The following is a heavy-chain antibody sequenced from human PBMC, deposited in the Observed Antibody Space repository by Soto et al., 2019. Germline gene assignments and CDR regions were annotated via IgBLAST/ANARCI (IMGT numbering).Heavy chain of an antibody. CDR2: IDPSDSYT. CDR3: ARVYKNWFDS. D-gene: IGHD1-1*01. V-gene: IGHV5-10-1*01. CDR1: GYNFTAFW. Sequence: HGESLKISCKASGYNFTAFWIHWVRQMPGKGLEWLGKIDPSDSYTNYSPSFEGHVTISTDNSITTAYLQWSSLRASDTALYFCARVYKNWFDSWAQGTMVTVSS. J-gene: IGHJ5*01.